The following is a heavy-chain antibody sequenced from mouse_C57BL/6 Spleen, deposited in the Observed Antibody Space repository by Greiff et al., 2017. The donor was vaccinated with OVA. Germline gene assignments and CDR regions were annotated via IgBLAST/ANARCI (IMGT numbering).Heavy chain of an antibody. Sequence: EVHLVESGGDLVKPGGSLKLSCAASGFTFSSYGMSWVRQTPDKRLEWVATISSGGSYTYYPDSVKGRFTISRDNAKNTLYLQMSSLKSEDTAMYYCARRGAGYAMDYWGQGTSVTVSS. CDR2: ISSGGSYT. J-gene: IGHJ4*01. CDR1: GFTFSSYG. V-gene: IGHV5-6*01. CDR3: ARRGAGYAMDY.